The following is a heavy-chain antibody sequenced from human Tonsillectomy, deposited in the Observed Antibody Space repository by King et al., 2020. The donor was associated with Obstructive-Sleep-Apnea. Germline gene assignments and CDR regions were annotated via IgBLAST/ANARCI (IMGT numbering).Heavy chain of an antibody. Sequence: VQLQESGPGLVKPSETLSLTCTVSGGSISSYYWSWIRQPPGKGLEWIGYIYYSGGTNYNPSPKSRVTISVETSKNQFSLKLSSVTAADTAVYYCARVTRVAVAKYYFDYWAQGTLVTVSS. V-gene: IGHV4-59*01. D-gene: IGHD6-19*01. CDR1: GGSISSYY. CDR2: IYYSGGT. J-gene: IGHJ4*02. CDR3: ARVTRVAVAKYYFDY.